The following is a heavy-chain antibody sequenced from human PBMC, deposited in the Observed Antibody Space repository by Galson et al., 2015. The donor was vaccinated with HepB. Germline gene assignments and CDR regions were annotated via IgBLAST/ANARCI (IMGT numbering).Heavy chain of an antibody. V-gene: IGHV2-5*02. D-gene: IGHD3-10*01. CDR1: GFSLSTSGVG. CDR2: IYWDDDK. J-gene: IGHJ3*02. CDR3: AHSGGTMVRGVRRVGKKAFDI. Sequence: PALVKPTQTLTLTCTFSGFSLSTSGVGVGWIRQPPGKALEWLALIYWDDDKRYSPSLKSRLTITKDTSKNQVVLTMTNMDPVDTATYYCAHSGGTMVRGVRRVGKKAFDIWGQGTMVTVSS.